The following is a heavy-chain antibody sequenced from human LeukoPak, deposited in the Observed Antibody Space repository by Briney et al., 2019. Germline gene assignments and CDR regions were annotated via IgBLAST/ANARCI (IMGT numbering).Heavy chain of an antibody. CDR2: IYPSGRT. V-gene: IGHV4-61*09. CDR3: AREGQQLVPPLDS. D-gene: IGHD6-6*01. J-gene: IGHJ4*02. CDR1: GGSISSGSHY. Sequence: SETLSLTCTVSGGSISSGSHYWSWIRQPAGKGLDWVGHIYPSGRTNYNPSLTGRVTITIDTSKNQFSLKLSSVTAADSAVYFCAREGQQLVPPLDSWGQGTLVTVSS.